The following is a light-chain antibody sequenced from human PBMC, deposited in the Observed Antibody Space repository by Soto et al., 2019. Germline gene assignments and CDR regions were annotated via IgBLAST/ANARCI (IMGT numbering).Light chain of an antibody. CDR2: AAS. V-gene: IGKV1-39*01. J-gene: IGKJ3*01. Sequence: DLQMTQFPSSLSASVGDGVSISCRASHNIGTYLNWYQLKPGKAPNLLIYAASSLQGGVPSRFSGSGSGTDFTLTISSLQPEDFATYYCQQTYSLPFTFGPGTKVDIK. CDR3: QQTYSLPFT. CDR1: HNIGTY.